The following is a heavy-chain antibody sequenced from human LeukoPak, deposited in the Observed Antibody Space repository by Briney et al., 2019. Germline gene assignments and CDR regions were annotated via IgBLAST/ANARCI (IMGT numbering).Heavy chain of an antibody. Sequence: GGSLRLSCAASGFTFSSYAMSWVRQAPGKGLEWVSAISGGGGSTYYADSVKGRFTISRDNSKNTLYLQTNSLRAEDTAVYYCAKDVRLRYFDWSFDYWGQGTLVTVSS. V-gene: IGHV3-23*01. CDR3: AKDVRLRYFDWSFDY. D-gene: IGHD3-9*01. CDR2: ISGGGGST. CDR1: GFTFSSYA. J-gene: IGHJ4*02.